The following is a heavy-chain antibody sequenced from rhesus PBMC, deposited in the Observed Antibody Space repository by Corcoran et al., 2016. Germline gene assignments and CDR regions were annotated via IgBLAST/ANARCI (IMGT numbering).Heavy chain of an antibody. CDR3: ARSLNIYSSGSWTFDD. Sequence: EVQLVESGGGLVQPGGSLRLSCAASGFTFSDHYMDWVRQAPGKGLGWVSSICSGCDRTTLYPNSVKGRFTISRDNAKNTVYLQMNSLRAEDTAVYYCARSLNIYSSGSWTFDDWGQGVLVTVSS. CDR2: ICSGCDRTT. CDR1: GFTFSDHY. D-gene: IGHD6-25*01. V-gene: IGHV3-110*02. J-gene: IGHJ4*01.